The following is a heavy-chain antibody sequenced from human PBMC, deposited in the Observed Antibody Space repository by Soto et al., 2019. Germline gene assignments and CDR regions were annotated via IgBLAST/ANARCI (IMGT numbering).Heavy chain of an antibody. V-gene: IGHV3-7*01. J-gene: IGHJ4*02. CDR3: ARSTMVRGVIIND. CDR1: GFTLSSYW. D-gene: IGHD3-10*01. Sequence: EVQLVESGGGLVQPGESLRLSCAASGFTLSSYWMSWVRQAPGKGLEWVANIKQGGSEIFYVDSVKGRFTISRDNAKNSLYLQLNSLRAEDTAVYYCARSTMVRGVIINDWGQGTLVTVSS. CDR2: IKQGGSEI.